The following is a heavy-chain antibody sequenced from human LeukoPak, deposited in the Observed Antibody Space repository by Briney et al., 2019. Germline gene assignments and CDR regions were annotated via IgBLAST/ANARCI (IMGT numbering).Heavy chain of an antibody. V-gene: IGHV4-39*07. CDR3: ARGVFMFGGVIVIPCYAFDI. Sequence: SETLSLTCTVSGGSISSSSYYWGWIRQPPGKGLEWIGSIYYSGSTYYNPSLKSRVTISVDTSKNQFSLKLSSVTAADTAVYYCARGVFMFGGVIVIPCYAFDIWGQGTMVTVSS. CDR2: IYYSGST. CDR1: GGSISSSSYY. D-gene: IGHD3-16*02. J-gene: IGHJ3*02.